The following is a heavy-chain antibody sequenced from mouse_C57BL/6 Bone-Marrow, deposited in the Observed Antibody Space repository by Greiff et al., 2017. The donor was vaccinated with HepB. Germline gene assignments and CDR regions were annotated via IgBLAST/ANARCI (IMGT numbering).Heavy chain of an antibody. CDR3: TTWLLRRPYSFDY. CDR1: GFNINDYY. V-gene: IGHV14-1*01. J-gene: IGHJ2*01. CDR2: IDPEAGDT. D-gene: IGHD2-3*01. Sequence: VQLQQSGAELVRPGASVKLSCTASGFNINDYYMHWVKQRPEQGLEWIGSIDPEAGDTAYDPKFQGKATMTADTSSNTAYLQLSSLTSEDTAVYYCTTWLLRRPYSFDYWGQGTTLTVSS.